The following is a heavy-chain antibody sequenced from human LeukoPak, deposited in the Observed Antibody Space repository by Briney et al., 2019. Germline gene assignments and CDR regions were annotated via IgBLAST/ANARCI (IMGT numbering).Heavy chain of an antibody. J-gene: IGHJ4*02. D-gene: IGHD2-15*01. Sequence: GGSLRLSCAASGFTFSSYSMNWVRQAPGKGLEWVSSIGTGSSYKNYVDSVRGRFTISRDNAKNSLYLQMNSLRAEDTAVYYCAKDAANLLYYFDYWGQGALVTVSS. CDR2: IGTGSSYK. CDR3: AKDAANLLYYFDY. V-gene: IGHV3-21*01. CDR1: GFTFSSYS.